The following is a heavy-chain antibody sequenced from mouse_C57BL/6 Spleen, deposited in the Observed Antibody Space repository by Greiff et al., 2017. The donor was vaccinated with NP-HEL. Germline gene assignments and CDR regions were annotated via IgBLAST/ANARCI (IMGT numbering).Heavy chain of an antibody. D-gene: IGHD2-4*01. CDR3: AHIYYDYDSFAY. V-gene: IGHV1-22*01. CDR2: INPNNGGT. CDR1: GYTFTDYN. Sequence: VQLQQSGPELVKPGASVKMSCKASGYTFTDYNMHWVKQSHGKSLEWIGYINPNNGGTSYNQKFKGKATLTVNKSSSTAYMELRSLTSEDSAVYYCAHIYYDYDSFAYWGQGTLVTVSA. J-gene: IGHJ3*01.